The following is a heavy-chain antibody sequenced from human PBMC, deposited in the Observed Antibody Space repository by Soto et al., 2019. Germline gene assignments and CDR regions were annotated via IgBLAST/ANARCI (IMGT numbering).Heavy chain of an antibody. CDR2: IDPSDSYT. D-gene: IGHD2-15*01. CDR1: RYSFSIYW. CDR3: ARQPHCSSSSCPGAAHRYYGVDV. J-gene: IGHJ6*02. V-gene: IGHV5-10-1*01. Sequence: GESLKISCKGSRYSFSIYWINWVRQMPGKGLEWMGRIDPSDSYTNYNPSFQGHVTISTDKSISTAYLQWSSLKASDTAMYYCARQPHCSSSSCPGAAHRYYGVDVWGQGTTVTVSS.